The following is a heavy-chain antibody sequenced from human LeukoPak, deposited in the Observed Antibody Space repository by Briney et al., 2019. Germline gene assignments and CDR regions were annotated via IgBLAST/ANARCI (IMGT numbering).Heavy chain of an antibody. J-gene: IGHJ4*02. Sequence: SETLSLTCAVYVGTFSGHYWSWIRQPPRKGLEWIGEINHSGSTNYNPSLKSRVTISVDTSKNQFSLKLASVTAADTAVYYCARGRGYHVDYWGQGTLVTVSS. D-gene: IGHD5-18*01. CDR2: INHSGST. CDR3: ARGRGYHVDY. CDR1: VGTFSGHY. V-gene: IGHV4-34*01.